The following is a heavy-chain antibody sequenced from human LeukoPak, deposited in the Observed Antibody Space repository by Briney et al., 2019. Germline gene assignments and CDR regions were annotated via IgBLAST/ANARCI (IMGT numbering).Heavy chain of an antibody. D-gene: IGHD3-3*01. J-gene: IGHJ3*02. CDR1: GGSISSYY. Sequence: PSETLSLTCTVSGGSISSYYWSWIRQPPGKGLEWIGYIYYSGGTNYNPSLKSRVTISVDTSKNQFSLKLSSVTAADAAVYYCARAYDFWSGYYNAAFDIWGQGTMVTVSS. V-gene: IGHV4-59*01. CDR3: ARAYDFWSGYYNAAFDI. CDR2: IYYSGGT.